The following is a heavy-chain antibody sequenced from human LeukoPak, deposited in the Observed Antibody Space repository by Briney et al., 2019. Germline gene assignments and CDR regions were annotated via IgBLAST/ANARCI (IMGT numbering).Heavy chain of an antibody. CDR3: ARDASGRGFSYGPYFFDF. J-gene: IGHJ4*02. V-gene: IGHV3-30-3*01. CDR2: ISYDGSNA. D-gene: IGHD5-18*01. Sequence: GGSLRLSCAASGFTFRSDAMHWVRQAPGKGLEWVSVISYDGSNAYYADSVKGRFTISRDNSNNTLYLQMNSLRAEDTAVYYCARDASGRGFSYGPYFFDFWGQGTLVTVSS. CDR1: GFTFRSDA.